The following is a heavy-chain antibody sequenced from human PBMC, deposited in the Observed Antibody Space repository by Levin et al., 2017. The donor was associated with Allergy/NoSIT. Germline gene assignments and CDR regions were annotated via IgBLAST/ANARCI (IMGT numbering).Heavy chain of an antibody. CDR1: GGTFSSYA. CDR2: IIPIFGTA. Sequence: SVKVSCKASGGTFSSYAISWVRQAPGQGLEWMGGIIPIFGTANYAQKFQGRVTITADKSTSTAYMELSSLRSEDTAVYYCARSPYYYDSSGYSYFDYWGQGTLVTVSS. V-gene: IGHV1-69*06. CDR3: ARSPYYYDSSGYSYFDY. J-gene: IGHJ4*02. D-gene: IGHD3-22*01.